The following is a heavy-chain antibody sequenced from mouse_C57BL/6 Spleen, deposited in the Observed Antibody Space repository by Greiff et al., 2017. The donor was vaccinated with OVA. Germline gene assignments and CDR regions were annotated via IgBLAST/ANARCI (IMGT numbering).Heavy chain of an antibody. Sequence: VQLQQPGAELVRPGTSVKLSCKASGYTFTSYWMHWVKQRPGQGLEWIGVIDPSDSYTNYNQKFKGKATLTVDTSSSTAYMQLRSLTSEDTAVDYCARSGISYGNYGAWFAYWGQGTLVTVSA. D-gene: IGHD2-1*01. J-gene: IGHJ3*01. CDR1: GYTFTSYW. V-gene: IGHV1-59*01. CDR2: IDPSDSYT. CDR3: ARSGISYGNYGAWFAY.